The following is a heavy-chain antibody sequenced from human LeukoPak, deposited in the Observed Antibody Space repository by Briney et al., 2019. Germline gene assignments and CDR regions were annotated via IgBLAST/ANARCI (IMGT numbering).Heavy chain of an antibody. CDR2: INPNSGNT. D-gene: IGHD3-22*01. CDR1: GYTFTGYY. J-gene: IGHJ4*02. CDR3: ARGPWDSSGYYLDY. V-gene: IGHV1-8*03. Sequence: GASVKVSCKASGYTFTGYYMHWVRQAPGQGLEWMGWINPNSGNTGYAQKFQGRVTITRNTSISTAYMELSSLRSEDTAVYYCARGPWDSSGYYLDYWGQGTLVTVSS.